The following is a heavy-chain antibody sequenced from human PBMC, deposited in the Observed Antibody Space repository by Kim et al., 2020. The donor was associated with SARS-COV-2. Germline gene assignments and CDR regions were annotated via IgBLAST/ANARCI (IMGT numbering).Heavy chain of an antibody. D-gene: IGHD6-13*01. J-gene: IGHJ5*02. CDR2: INHSGST. V-gene: IGHV4-34*01. Sequence: SETLSLTCAVYGGSFSGYYWSWIRQPPGKGLEWIGEINHSGSTNYNPSLKSRVTISVDTSKNQFSLKLSSVTAADTAVYYCARGMRGCAGPCTAYNWFDPWGQGTLVTVSS. CDR1: GGSFSGYY. CDR3: ARGMRGCAGPCTAYNWFDP.